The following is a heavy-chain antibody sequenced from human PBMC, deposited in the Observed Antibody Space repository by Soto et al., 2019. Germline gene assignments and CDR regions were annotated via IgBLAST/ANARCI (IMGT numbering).Heavy chain of an antibody. CDR2: ISYDGSNK. Sequence: GVHRIIQDPGKGLEWVAVISYDGSNKYYADSVKGRFTISRDNSKNTLYLQMNSLRAEDTAVYYCAARLVVVAATSNSANDYWGQGTLVTVSS. CDR3: AARLVVVAATSNSANDY. V-gene: IGHV3-30*03. J-gene: IGHJ4*02. CDR1: G. D-gene: IGHD2-15*01.